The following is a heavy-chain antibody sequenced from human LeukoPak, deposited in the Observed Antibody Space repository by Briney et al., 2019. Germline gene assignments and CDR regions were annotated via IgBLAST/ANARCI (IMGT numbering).Heavy chain of an antibody. CDR2: IMQDGSEK. V-gene: IGHV3-7*01. J-gene: IGHJ6*03. Sequence: GGSLRLSCAASGFTFSSYWMSWVRQAPGKGLEWVANIMQDGSEKYYVDSVKGRFTISRDNSKNSLYLQMNSLRAEDTAVYYCARELIMTTVTINYYYYMDVWGKGTTVTVSS. CDR1: GFTFSSYW. CDR3: ARELIMTTVTINYYYYMDV. D-gene: IGHD4-17*01.